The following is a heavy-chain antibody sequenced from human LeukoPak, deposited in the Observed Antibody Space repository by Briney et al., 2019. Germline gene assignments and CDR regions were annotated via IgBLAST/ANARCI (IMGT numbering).Heavy chain of an antibody. J-gene: IGHJ4*02. V-gene: IGHV1-69*06. Sequence: SVKVSCKASGGTFSSYAISWVRQAPGQGLEWMGGIIPIFGTANYAQKFQGRVTITADKSTSTAYMELSSLRSEDTAVYYCAGGGSSGYPQDYWGQGTLVTVSS. CDR2: IIPIFGTA. CDR1: GGTFSSYA. CDR3: AGGGSSGYPQDY. D-gene: IGHD3-22*01.